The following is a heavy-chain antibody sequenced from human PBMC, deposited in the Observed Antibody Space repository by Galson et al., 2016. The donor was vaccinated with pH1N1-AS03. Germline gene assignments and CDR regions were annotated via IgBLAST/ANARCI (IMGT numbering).Heavy chain of an antibody. CDR1: GGSISSYY. J-gene: IGHJ4*02. Sequence: ETLSLTCTVSGGSISSYYWSWIRQPPGKGLEWIGYIYYSGSTNYNPSLKSRVTMSVDTSKNQLSLKLTSVTAADAAVYYCARRGGSGDPLCDYWGQGTLITVSS. V-gene: IGHV4-59*08. D-gene: IGHD6-19*01. CDR2: IYYSGST. CDR3: ARRGGSGDPLCDY.